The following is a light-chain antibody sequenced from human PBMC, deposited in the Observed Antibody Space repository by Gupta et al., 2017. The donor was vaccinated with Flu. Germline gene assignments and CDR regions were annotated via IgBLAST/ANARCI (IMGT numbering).Light chain of an antibody. CDR2: GAS. Sequence: VLTQSPGTLSLSPGERATLSCRASQSVSSSYLAWYQLKPGRAPRLLIHGASSRATGIPDRFSGSGSGTDFTLIISRLEPEDFAVYYCQHYGSSPETFGQGTTVEIK. CDR3: QHYGSSPET. CDR1: QSVSSSY. J-gene: IGKJ1*01. V-gene: IGKV3-20*01.